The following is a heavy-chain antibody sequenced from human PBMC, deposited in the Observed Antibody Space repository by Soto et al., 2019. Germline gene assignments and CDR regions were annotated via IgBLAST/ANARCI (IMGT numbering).Heavy chain of an antibody. CDR2: IYYSGST. V-gene: IGHV4-30-4*01. Sequence: QVQLQESGPGLVKPSQTLSLTCTVSGGSISSGDYYWSWIRQPQGKGLEWIGYIYYSGSTYYKPSLKSRVTISGDTSKNQFSLKLSSVTAADTAVYYCARAKGLLTVTTAWFDPWGQGTLVTVSS. CDR3: ARAKGLLTVTTAWFDP. CDR1: GGSISSGDYY. D-gene: IGHD4-17*01. J-gene: IGHJ5*02.